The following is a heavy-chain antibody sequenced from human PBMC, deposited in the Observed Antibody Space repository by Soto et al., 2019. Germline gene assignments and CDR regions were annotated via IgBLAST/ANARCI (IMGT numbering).Heavy chain of an antibody. Sequence: QVHLVQSGAEVKKPGASVKVSCKGSGYAFTTYGITWVRQAPGQGLEWMGWISAHNGNTNYAQKLQGRVTVTRDTSPSPAYMELRGPRSGDTAVYFCGRGRYGDYWGQGALVTVSS. CDR2: ISAHNGNT. J-gene: IGHJ4*02. CDR3: GRGRYGDY. V-gene: IGHV1-18*01. D-gene: IGHD1-1*01. CDR1: GYAFTTYG.